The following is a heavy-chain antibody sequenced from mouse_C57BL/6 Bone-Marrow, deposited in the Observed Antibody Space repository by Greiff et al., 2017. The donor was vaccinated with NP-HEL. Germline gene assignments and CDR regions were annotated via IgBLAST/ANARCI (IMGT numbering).Heavy chain of an antibody. CDR1: GFTFSSYG. J-gene: IGHJ3*01. CDR2: ISSGGSYT. CDR3: ASPYDYDVAWFAY. D-gene: IGHD2-4*01. Sequence: EVKVVESGGDLVKPGGSLKLSCAASGFTFSSYGMSWVRQTPDKRLEWVATISSGGSYTYYPDSVKGRFTIARDKAKNTLYLQMSSLKYEDTAVYYCASPYDYDVAWFAYWGQGTLVTVSA. V-gene: IGHV5-6*01.